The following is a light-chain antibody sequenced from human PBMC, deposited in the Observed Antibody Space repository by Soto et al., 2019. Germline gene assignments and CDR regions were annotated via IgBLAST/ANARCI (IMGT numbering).Light chain of an antibody. CDR1: QSISSW. Sequence: DIQMTQSPSTLSASVGDRVTITCRASQSISSWLAWYQQKPGKAPKLLIYDASSLESGVPSRFSGSGAGPEFTLMFISLKPDDFATYFCQQYNSLWTFVQGTKVEIK. CDR2: DAS. CDR3: QQYNSLWT. V-gene: IGKV1-5*01. J-gene: IGKJ1*01.